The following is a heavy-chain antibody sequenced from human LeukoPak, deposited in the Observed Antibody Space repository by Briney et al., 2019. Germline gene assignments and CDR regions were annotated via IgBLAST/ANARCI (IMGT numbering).Heavy chain of an antibody. J-gene: IGHJ5*02. D-gene: IGHD6-13*01. V-gene: IGHV4-34*01. CDR1: GGSFSGYY. CDR2: INHSGST. Sequence: PSETLSLTCAVCGGSFSGYYWSWIRQPPGKGLEWIGEINHSGSTNYNPSLKSRVTISVDTSKNQFSLKLSSVTAADTAVYYCAREGRIAAAATTRKIVSRFNWFDPWGQGTPVTVSS. CDR3: AREGRIAAAATTRKIVSRFNWFDP.